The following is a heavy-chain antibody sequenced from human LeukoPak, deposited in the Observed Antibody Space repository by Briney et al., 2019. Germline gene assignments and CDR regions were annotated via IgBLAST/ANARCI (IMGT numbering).Heavy chain of an antibody. Sequence: ASVKVSCKASGYTFTGYYMHWVRQAPGQGLEWMGWINPNSGGTNYAQKFQGRVTMTRDTSISTAYMELSRLRSDDTAMYYCARDPYGGNSGPGGFDYWGQGTLVTVSS. J-gene: IGHJ4*02. CDR1: GYTFTGYY. D-gene: IGHD4-23*01. CDR3: ARDPYGGNSGPGGFDY. CDR2: INPNSGGT. V-gene: IGHV1-2*02.